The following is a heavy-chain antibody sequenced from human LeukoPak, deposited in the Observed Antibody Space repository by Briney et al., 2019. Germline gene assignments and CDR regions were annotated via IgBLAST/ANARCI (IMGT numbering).Heavy chain of an antibody. CDR3: ARVRHSGARDDFDI. CDR1: GGSISSDGYS. J-gene: IGHJ3*02. Sequence: SETLSLTCVVSGGSISSDGYSWSWIRQPPGKGLEWIAYIYHSGNTYYNPSLKSRVTMSVDRSKNQFSLNLSSVTAADTAVYYCARVRHSGARDDFDIWGQGTMVTVSS. V-gene: IGHV4-30-2*01. D-gene: IGHD5-12*01. CDR2: IYHSGNT.